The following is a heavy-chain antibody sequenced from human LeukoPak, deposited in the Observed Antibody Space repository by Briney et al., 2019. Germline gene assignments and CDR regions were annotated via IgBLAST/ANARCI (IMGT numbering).Heavy chain of an antibody. D-gene: IGHD6-19*01. V-gene: IGHV4-59*01. CDR2: IYYSGST. Sequence: SETLSLTCTVSGGSISSYYWSWIRQPPGKGLEWIGYIYYSGSTNYNPSLKSRVTISVDTSKNQFSLKLSSVTAADTAVYYGARSGYSSGWYVGNYYYYYYMDVWGKGTTVTVSS. CDR3: ARSGYSSGWYVGNYYYYYYMDV. CDR1: GGSISSYY. J-gene: IGHJ6*03.